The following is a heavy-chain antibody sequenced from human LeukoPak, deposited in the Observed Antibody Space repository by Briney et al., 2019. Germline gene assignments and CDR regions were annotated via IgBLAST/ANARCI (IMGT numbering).Heavy chain of an antibody. D-gene: IGHD3-9*01. Sequence: GGSLRLSCAASGFTFSSYAMSWVRQAPGRGLEWVSALRYRGGSTYYAASVKGLFTISRDNSRDTLYLQRNSLRAEDTAVYYCAKEPQLRYFDWLPPGSDNWFDPWGQGTLVTVSS. J-gene: IGHJ5*02. CDR3: AKEPQLRYFDWLPPGSDNWFDP. CDR2: LRYRGGST. CDR1: GFTFSSYA. V-gene: IGHV3-23*01.